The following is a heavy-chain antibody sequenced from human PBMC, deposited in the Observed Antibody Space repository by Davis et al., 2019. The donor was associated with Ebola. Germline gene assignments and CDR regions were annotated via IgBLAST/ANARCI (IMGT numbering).Heavy chain of an antibody. CDR3: ARDDPIVVVPAARGFYYYGMDV. D-gene: IGHD2-2*01. CDR1: GFTFSSYS. V-gene: IGHV3-48*02. J-gene: IGHJ6*02. Sequence: PGGSLRLSCAASGFTFSSYSMNWVRQAPGKGLEWVSYISSSSSTIYYADSVKGRFTISRDNAKNSLYLQMNSLRDEDTAVYYCARDDPIVVVPAARGFYYYGMDVWGQGTTVTVSS. CDR2: ISSSSSTI.